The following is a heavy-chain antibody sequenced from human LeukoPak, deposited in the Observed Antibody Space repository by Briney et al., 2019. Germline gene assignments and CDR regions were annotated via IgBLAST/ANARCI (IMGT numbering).Heavy chain of an antibody. CDR2: ISGSGGST. D-gene: IGHD4-17*01. CDR1: GFTFSSYA. CDR3: KGLRATMTSPFDY. Sequence: QAGGSLRLSCAASGFTFSSYAMSWVRQAPGKGLEWVSAISGSGGSTYYADSVKGRFTISRDNSKNTLYLQMNNLRGEDTAVYYCKGLRATMTSPFDYWGQGTLVTVS. J-gene: IGHJ4*02. V-gene: IGHV3-23*01.